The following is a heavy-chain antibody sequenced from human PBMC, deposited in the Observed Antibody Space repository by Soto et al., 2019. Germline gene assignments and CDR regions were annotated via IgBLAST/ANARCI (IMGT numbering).Heavy chain of an antibody. CDR1: NYAFTRNG. J-gene: IGHJ4*02. Sequence: ANLSYKASNYAFTRNGIIWVRHAPGQGLEWMGWISAYNGNTNYAQKLQGRVTMTTDTSTGTAYMELRSLRSDDTAMYYCATLISRDSSSWDFDYWGQGTLVTVSS. D-gene: IGHD6-13*01. V-gene: IGHV1-18*01. CDR3: ATLISRDSSSWDFDY. CDR2: ISAYNGNT.